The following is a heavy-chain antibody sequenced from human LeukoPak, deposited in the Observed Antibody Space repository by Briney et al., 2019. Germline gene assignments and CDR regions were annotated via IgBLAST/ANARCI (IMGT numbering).Heavy chain of an antibody. J-gene: IGHJ3*02. CDR2: IYPGDSDT. D-gene: IGHD6-6*01. CDR3: ARQGAARGLSAFDI. V-gene: IGHV5-51*01. Sequence: GGSLQISCKGSGYHFTSYWIGWGRPVPGKGLEGMGIIYPGDSDTIYSPSFQGQVTISADKSISTAYLQWSSLKASDTAMYYCARQGAARGLSAFDIWGQGTMVTVSS. CDR1: GYHFTSYW.